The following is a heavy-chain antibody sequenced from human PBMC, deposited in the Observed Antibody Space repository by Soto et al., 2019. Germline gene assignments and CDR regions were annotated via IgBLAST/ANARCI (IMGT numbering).Heavy chain of an antibody. J-gene: IGHJ3*02. CDR2: IYYSGST. D-gene: IGHD3-10*01. CDR3: ARDPGGFYGSGSYYNDAFDI. Sequence: ASETLSLTCTVSGGSISSGGYYWSWIRQHPGKGLEWIGYIYYSGSTYYNPSLKSRVTISVDTSKNQFSLKLSSVTAADTAVYYCARDPGGFYGSGSYYNDAFDIWGQGTMVTVSS. V-gene: IGHV4-31*03. CDR1: GGSISSGGYY.